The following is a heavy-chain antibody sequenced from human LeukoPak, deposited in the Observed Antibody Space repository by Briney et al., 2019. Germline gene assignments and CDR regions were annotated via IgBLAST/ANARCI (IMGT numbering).Heavy chain of an antibody. V-gene: IGHV3-11*01. Sequence: GGSLRLSCAASGFTFSDYYMSWIRQAPGKGLEWVSYISSSGSTIYYAVSVKGRFTISRDNAKNSLYLQMNSLRAEDTAVYYCARESVGATVGAFDIWGQGTMVTVSS. CDR3: ARESVGATVGAFDI. J-gene: IGHJ3*02. CDR1: GFTFSDYY. CDR2: ISSSGSTI. D-gene: IGHD1-26*01.